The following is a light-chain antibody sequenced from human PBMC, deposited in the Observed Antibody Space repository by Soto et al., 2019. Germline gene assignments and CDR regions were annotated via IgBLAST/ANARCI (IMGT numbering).Light chain of an antibody. CDR1: QGISAS. J-gene: IGKJ4*01. Sequence: QMTQSPSSVSASVGDRVTITCRASQGISASLAWYQQKPGKAPDLLIYAASSLQSGVPSRFIRSRAGTAFALTISCLQSEDLATYYCQQANSFPLTFGGGTKVDSK. V-gene: IGKV1D-12*01. CDR3: QQANSFPLT. CDR2: AAS.